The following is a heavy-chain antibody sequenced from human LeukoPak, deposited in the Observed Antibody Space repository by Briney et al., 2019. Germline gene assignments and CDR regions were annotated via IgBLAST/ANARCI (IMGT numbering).Heavy chain of an antibody. Sequence: GGSLRLSCAASGFTFSNTWMSWVRQAPGEGLEWVGRIKSKTDGRTTDYAAPVKGRFTISRDDSKNTLYLQMNSLKTEDTAVDYCTTRSGRLGYYYYYGMDVWGQGTTVTVSS. D-gene: IGHD3-10*01. J-gene: IGHJ6*02. V-gene: IGHV3-15*01. CDR1: GFTFSNTW. CDR2: IKSKTDGRTT. CDR3: TTRSGRLGYYYYYGMDV.